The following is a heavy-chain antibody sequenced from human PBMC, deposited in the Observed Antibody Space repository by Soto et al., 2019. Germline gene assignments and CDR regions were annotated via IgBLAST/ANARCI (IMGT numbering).Heavy chain of an antibody. CDR2: SSKSGACT. J-gene: IGHJ4*02. Sequence: PGGSLRLSCAASGFTLSARYMSWIRPAPRQGREWVSFSSKSGACTKYTDSVTGRFTISRDNSKNSLYLQINCLRGEDTAIYFCARSGDNYNVLDYWGPGTPVTVSS. V-gene: IGHV3-11*03. D-gene: IGHD3-10*02. CDR3: ARSGDNYNVLDY. CDR1: GFTLSARY.